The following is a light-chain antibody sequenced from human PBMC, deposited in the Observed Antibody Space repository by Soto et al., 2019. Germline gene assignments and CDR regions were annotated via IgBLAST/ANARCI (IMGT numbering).Light chain of an antibody. CDR3: QSYDSSLSGVV. J-gene: IGLJ2*01. CDR2: GNS. CDR1: SSNIGADYH. V-gene: IGLV1-40*01. Sequence: QSVLTQPPSVSGAPGQRVTISCTGSSSNIGADYHVQWYQQLPGTAPKLLIYGNSNRPSGVPDRFSGSKSGTSASLAISGLQAEDEAGYYCQSYDSSLSGVVFGGGTKLTVL.